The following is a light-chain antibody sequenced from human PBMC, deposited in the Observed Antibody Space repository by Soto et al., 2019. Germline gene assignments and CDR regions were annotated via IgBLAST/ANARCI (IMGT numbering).Light chain of an antibody. J-gene: IGKJ5*01. CDR3: QQYKDWFSIT. Sequence: EVVMTQSPATLSVSPGETVTLSCWASQSVSTNSAWYQQRPGQAPRLLIYGASTRATGIPARFSGSGSGTEFTLTISSLQSEDFAVYYCQQYKDWFSITFGQGTRLEIK. CDR2: GAS. V-gene: IGKV3-15*01. CDR1: QSVSTN.